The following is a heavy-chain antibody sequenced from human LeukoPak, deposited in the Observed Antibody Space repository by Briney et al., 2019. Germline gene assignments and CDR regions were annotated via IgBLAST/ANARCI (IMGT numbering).Heavy chain of an antibody. Sequence: ASVKVSFKASGYTFTSYDINWVRQAPGQGLEWMGWMNPNSGNTGYAQKFQGRVTMTRNTSISTAYMELSSLRSEDTAVYYCARLVRYRYAFDIWGQGTMVTVSS. CDR1: GYTFTSYD. CDR2: MNPNSGNT. CDR3: ARLVRYRYAFDI. V-gene: IGHV1-8*01. J-gene: IGHJ3*02. D-gene: IGHD3-9*01.